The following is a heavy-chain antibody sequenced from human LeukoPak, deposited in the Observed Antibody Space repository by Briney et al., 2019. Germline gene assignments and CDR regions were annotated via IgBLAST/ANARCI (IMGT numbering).Heavy chain of an antibody. D-gene: IGHD3-10*01. CDR1: GGSISSSSYY. V-gene: IGHV4-39*07. J-gene: IGHJ6*03. CDR2: IYHSGST. Sequence: SETLSLTCTVSGGSISSSSYYWGWIRQPPGKGLEWIGSIYHSGSTYYNPSLKSRVTISVDTSKNQFSLKLSSVTAADTAVYYCASYYYGSGSYFEKYYYMDVWGKGTTVTVSS. CDR3: ASYYYGSGSYFEKYYYMDV.